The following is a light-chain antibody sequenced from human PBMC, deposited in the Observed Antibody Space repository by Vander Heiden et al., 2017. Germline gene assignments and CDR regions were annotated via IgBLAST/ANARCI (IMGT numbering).Light chain of an antibody. J-gene: IGKJ3*01. Sequence: ELVLTQSPGTLSLSPGERATLSCRASQSVSSSYLGWYQQKPGQAPRLLIYGASSRATGIPDRFSGSGSGTDFTLTISRREPEDFAVYYCQQYGSSPLFTFGHGTKVDIK. CDR1: QSVSSSY. CDR3: QQYGSSPLFT. CDR2: GAS. V-gene: IGKV3-20*01.